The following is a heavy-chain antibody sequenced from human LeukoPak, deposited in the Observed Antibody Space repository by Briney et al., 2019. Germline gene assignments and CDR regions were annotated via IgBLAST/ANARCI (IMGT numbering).Heavy chain of an antibody. CDR2: INWTGGSI. Sequence: PGGSLRLSCAASGFTFDDSGMSWVRQAPGKGLEWVSGINWTGGSIGYADSVKGRFTISRDNAKNSLYLQMNSLRAEDTAVYYCASFYSSGWEPLFDYWGQGTLVTVSS. CDR3: ASFYSSGWEPLFDY. D-gene: IGHD6-19*01. V-gene: IGHV3-20*04. J-gene: IGHJ4*02. CDR1: GFTFDDSG.